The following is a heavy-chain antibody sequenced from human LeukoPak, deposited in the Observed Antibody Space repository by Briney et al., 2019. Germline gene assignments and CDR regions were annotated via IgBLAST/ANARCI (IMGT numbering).Heavy chain of an antibody. CDR1: GLTVSSNY. J-gene: IGHJ4*02. D-gene: IGHD4-17*01. V-gene: IGHV3-53*01. CDR3: AREQYGDYFDY. CDR2: IYSDGST. Sequence: GGSLRLSCAGSGLTVSSNYMSWVRQAPGKGLEWVSVIYSDGSTFYGDSVKGRFTISRDISKNTLYLQMNSLRGEDTAVYYCAREQYGDYFDYWGQGTLVTVSS.